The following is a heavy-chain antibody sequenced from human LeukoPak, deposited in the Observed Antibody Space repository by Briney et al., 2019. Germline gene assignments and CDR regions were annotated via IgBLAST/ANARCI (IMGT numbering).Heavy chain of an antibody. D-gene: IGHD4-17*01. V-gene: IGHV3-21*01. CDR1: GFTFSIYS. Sequence: GGSLSLSCAASGFTFSIYSMHWVRQAPGKGLEWVSYISSGSTYIYYADSVKGWFTISRDNAKNSLYLQMNSLRVEDTAVYYCARGDYGDSIDAFDFWGQGTMVTVSS. CDR2: ISSGSTYI. CDR3: ARGDYGDSIDAFDF. J-gene: IGHJ3*01.